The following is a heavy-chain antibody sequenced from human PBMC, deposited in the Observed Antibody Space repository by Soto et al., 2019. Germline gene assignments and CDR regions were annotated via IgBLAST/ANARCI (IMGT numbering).Heavy chain of an antibody. CDR1: GGTFSSYA. V-gene: IGHV1-69*05. CDR3: AREDRSAGALFDY. CDR2: IIPIFGTA. D-gene: IGHD3-10*01. Sequence: QVQLVQSGAEVKKPGSSVKVSCKASGGTFSSYAISWVRQAPGQGLEWMGGIIPIFGTANYAQKFQGRVTXTXDXFTSTAYMELSSLGSDDTAVYYCAREDRSAGALFDYWGQGALVTVSS. J-gene: IGHJ4*02.